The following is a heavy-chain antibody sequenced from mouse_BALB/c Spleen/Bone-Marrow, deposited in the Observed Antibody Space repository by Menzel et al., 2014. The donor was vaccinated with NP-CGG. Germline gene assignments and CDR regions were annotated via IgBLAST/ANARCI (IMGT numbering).Heavy chain of an antibody. Sequence: EVQLQESGPDLVKPGASVKIPCKASGYTFTDYNMDWVKQSHGKSLEWIGDINPNNGGTIYNQKFKGKATLTVDKSSSTAYMELRSLTSEDTAVYYCARGRRHYYVYEAMDYWGQGTSVTVSS. CDR1: GYTFTDYN. D-gene: IGHD1-2*01. V-gene: IGHV1-18*01. CDR3: ARGRRHYYVYEAMDY. CDR2: INPNNGGT. J-gene: IGHJ4*01.